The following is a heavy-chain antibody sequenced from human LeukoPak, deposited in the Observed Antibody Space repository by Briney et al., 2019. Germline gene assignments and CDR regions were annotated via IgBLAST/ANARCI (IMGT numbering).Heavy chain of an antibody. CDR1: GGSISSYH. Sequence: PSETLSLTCTVSGGSISSYHWNWIRQPAGKGLEWIGRIYTSGSTNYNYNPSLKSRVTMPVDTSKNQFSLKLSSVTAADTAVYYCASGDANTAAAFDIWGQGTMVTVSS. CDR3: ASGDANTAAAFDI. V-gene: IGHV4-4*07. J-gene: IGHJ3*02. CDR2: IYTSGSTNY. D-gene: IGHD2-21*02.